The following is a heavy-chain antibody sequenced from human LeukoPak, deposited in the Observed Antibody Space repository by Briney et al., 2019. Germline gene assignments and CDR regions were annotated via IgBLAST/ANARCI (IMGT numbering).Heavy chain of an antibody. J-gene: IGHJ4*02. Sequence: SETLSLTCTVSGGSISSYYWIWIRQPPGKGLEWIGYIYYSGSTNYNPSLKSRVTISVDTSKNQFSLKLSSVTAADTAVYYCARLMPTYYFDYWGRGTLVTVSS. CDR3: ARLMPTYYFDY. V-gene: IGHV4-59*08. CDR2: IYYSGST. D-gene: IGHD2-2*01. CDR1: GGSISSYY.